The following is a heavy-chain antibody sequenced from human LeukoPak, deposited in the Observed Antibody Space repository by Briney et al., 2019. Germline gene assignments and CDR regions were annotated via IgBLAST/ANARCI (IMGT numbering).Heavy chain of an antibody. CDR1: GGSISSYY. V-gene: IGHV4-4*07. CDR2: IYTSGST. CDR3: ASLGSLDILTGARVAFDI. J-gene: IGHJ3*02. Sequence: SETLSLTCTVSGGSISSYYWSWIRQPAGKGLEWIGRIYTSGSTNYNPSLKSRVTMSVDTSKNQFSLKLSSVTAADTAVYYCASLGSLDILTGARVAFDIWGQGTMVTVSS. D-gene: IGHD3-9*01.